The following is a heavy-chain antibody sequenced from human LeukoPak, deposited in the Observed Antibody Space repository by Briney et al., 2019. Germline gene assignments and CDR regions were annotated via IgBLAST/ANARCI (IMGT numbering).Heavy chain of an antibody. V-gene: IGHV1-69*01. J-gene: IGHJ4*02. CDR3: ARAGGDDCSSTSCYVYGGGY. Sequence: GSSVKVSCKASGGTFSSYAISWVRQAPGQGLEWMGGIIPIFGTANYAQKFQGRVTITADESTSTAYMELSSLRSEDTAVYYCARAGGDDCSSTSCYVYGGGYWGQGTLVTVSS. CDR1: GGTFSSYA. CDR2: IIPIFGTA. D-gene: IGHD2-2*01.